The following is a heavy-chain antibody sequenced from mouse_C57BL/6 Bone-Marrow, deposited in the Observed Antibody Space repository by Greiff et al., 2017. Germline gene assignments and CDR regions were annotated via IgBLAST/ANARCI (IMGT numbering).Heavy chain of an antibody. CDR3: ARKTGNVDY. CDR2: IDPANGNT. V-gene: IGHV14-3*01. J-gene: IGHJ2*01. Sequence: VQLQQSVAELVRPGASVKLSCTASGFNIQNTYMHWVKQRPEQGLEWIGRIDPANGNTKYAPKFQGKATITADTSSNTAYLQLSSLTSEDTAIYYCARKTGNVDYWGQGTTLTVSS. CDR1: GFNIQNTY. D-gene: IGHD4-1*01.